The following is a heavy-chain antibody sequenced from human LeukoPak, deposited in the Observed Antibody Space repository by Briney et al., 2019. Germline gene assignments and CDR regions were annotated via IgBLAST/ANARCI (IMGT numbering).Heavy chain of an antibody. D-gene: IGHD1-1*01. Sequence: LRLSCAASGFTFSRYGMHWVRQAPGKGLEWIGRIYISGSTNYNPSLKSRVTMSVDTSKNQFSLKLSSVTAADTAVYYCARDRGTWNDDGFDYWGQGTLVTVSS. CDR1: GFTFSRYG. V-gene: IGHV4-4*07. CDR2: IYISGST. CDR3: ARDRGTWNDDGFDY. J-gene: IGHJ4*02.